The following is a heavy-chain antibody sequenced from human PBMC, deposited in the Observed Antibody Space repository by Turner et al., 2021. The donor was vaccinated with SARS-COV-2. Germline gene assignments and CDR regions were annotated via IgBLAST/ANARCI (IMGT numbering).Heavy chain of an antibody. J-gene: IGHJ5*02. D-gene: IGHD3-3*01. CDR3: ARLNYDFWSGYYRGWFDP. V-gene: IGHV4-59*01. CDR2: IYYSGST. CDR1: GGSISSYY. Sequence: QVQLQESGPGLVKPSETLFLTCTVSGGSISSYYWSWIRQPPGKGLEWIGYIYYSGSTNYNPSLKSRVTISVDTSKNQFSLKLSSATAADTAVYYCARLNYDFWSGYYRGWFDPWGQGTLVTVSS.